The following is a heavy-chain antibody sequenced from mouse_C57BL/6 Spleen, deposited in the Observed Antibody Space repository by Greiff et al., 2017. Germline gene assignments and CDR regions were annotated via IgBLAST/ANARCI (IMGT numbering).Heavy chain of an antibody. Sequence: VQLQQSGAELVRPGASVKLSCTASGFNIKDDYMHWVKQRPEQGLEWIGWIDPENGDTEYASKFQGKATITADTSSNTAYLQLSSLTSEDTAVYYSTNSSGLYFDYWGQGTTLTVSS. CDR3: TNSSGLYFDY. CDR2: IDPENGDT. CDR1: GFNIKDDY. J-gene: IGHJ2*01. V-gene: IGHV14-4*01. D-gene: IGHD3-2*02.